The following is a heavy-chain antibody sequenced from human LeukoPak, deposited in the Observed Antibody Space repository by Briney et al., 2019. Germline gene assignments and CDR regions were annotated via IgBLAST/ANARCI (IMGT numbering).Heavy chain of an antibody. V-gene: IGHV3-30*18. D-gene: IGHD6-19*01. J-gene: IGHJ4*02. CDR2: ISYDGSNK. CDR1: GFTFSSYG. CDR3: AKEGVAGPKGDYYFDY. Sequence: GGSLRLSCAASGFTFSSYGMHWVRQAPGKGLEWVAVISYDGSNKYYADSVKGRFTISRDNSKNTLYLQMNSLRAEDTAVYYCAKEGVAGPKGDYYFDYWGQGTLVTVSS.